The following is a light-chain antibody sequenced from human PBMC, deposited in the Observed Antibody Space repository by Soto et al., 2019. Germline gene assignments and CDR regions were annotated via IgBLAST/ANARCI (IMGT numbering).Light chain of an antibody. CDR2: EVS. Sequence: QSVLTQPASVSGSPGQSITISCTGTSSDVGSYNLVSWYQQHPGKAPKLMIYEVSKRPSGVSNRFSVSKSGNTASLTIPGIKAEDEDHYSCCSYAASSKVFGPGTKVTVL. CDR1: SSDVGSYNL. V-gene: IGLV2-23*02. J-gene: IGLJ1*01. CDR3: CSYAASSKV.